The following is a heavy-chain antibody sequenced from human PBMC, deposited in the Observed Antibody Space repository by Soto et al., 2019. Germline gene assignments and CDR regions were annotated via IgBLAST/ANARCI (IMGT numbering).Heavy chain of an antibody. CDR1: GFTFSSYA. CDR2: ISGSGGST. J-gene: IGHJ4*02. Sequence: GSLLLSCSASGFTFSSYAMSWVRQAPGKGLEWVSAISGSGGSTYYADSVKGRFTISRDNSKKTLYLQMNSLRDEDTAVYYCAKAPRDYFDYWGQGTLVTVYS. CDR3: AKAPRDYFDY. V-gene: IGHV3-23*01.